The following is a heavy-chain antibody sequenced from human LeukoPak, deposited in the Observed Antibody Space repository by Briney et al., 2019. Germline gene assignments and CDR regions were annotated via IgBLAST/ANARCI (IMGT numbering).Heavy chain of an antibody. CDR2: ISANGVNT. CDR3: ARRRDFIDY. V-gene: IGHV3-23*01. D-gene: IGHD3/OR15-3a*01. Sequence: GGSLRLSCAASGFTFSNHAMNWVRQAPGKGLEWVSLISANGVNTYYADSVKGQFTISRDNAKNSLYLQMNSLRAEDTAVYYCARRRDFIDYWGQGTLVTVSS. CDR1: GFTFSNHA. J-gene: IGHJ4*02.